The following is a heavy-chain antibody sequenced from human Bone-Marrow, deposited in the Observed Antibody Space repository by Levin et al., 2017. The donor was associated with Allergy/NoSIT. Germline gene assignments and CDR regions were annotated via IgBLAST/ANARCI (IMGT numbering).Heavy chain of an antibody. J-gene: IGHJ4*02. CDR3: AKDHYYDSSGYCFDY. D-gene: IGHD3-22*01. V-gene: IGHV3-23*01. Sequence: LSLTCAASGFTFSSYAMSWVRQAPGKGLEWVSAISGSGGSTYYADSVKGRFTISRDNSKNTLYLQMNSLRAEDTAVYYCAKDHYYDSSGYCFDYWGQGTLVTVSS. CDR2: ISGSGGST. CDR1: GFTFSSYA.